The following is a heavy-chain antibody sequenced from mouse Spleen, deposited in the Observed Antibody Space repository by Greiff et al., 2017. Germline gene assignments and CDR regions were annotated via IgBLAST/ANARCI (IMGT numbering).Heavy chain of an antibody. CDR2: IYPGSGNT. CDR3: ARSLYGSSLNY. J-gene: IGHJ2*01. CDR1: GYSFTSYY. V-gene: IGHV1-66*01. D-gene: IGHD1-1*01. Sequence: QVQLQQSGPELVKPGASVKISCKASGYSFTSYYIHWVKLRPGQGLEWIGWIYPGSGNTKYNEKFKGKATLTADTSSSTAYMQLSSLTSEDSAVYYCARSLYGSSLNYWGQGTTLTVSS.